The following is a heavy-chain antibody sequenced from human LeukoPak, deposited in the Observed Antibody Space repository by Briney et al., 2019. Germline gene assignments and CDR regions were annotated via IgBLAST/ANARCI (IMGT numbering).Heavy chain of an antibody. D-gene: IGHD1-26*01. CDR2: ISYDGSNK. Sequence: PGRSLRLSCAASGFTCNRYGMHRVRQAPGKGLKWMAVISYDGSNKYYADSVKGRFTISRDDSKNTLYLQMNSLRADDTAVYYCAKDLGRYLNNFFDYWGQGNLVTVSS. CDR1: GFTCNRYG. CDR3: AKDLGRYLNNFFDY. V-gene: IGHV3-30*18. J-gene: IGHJ4*02.